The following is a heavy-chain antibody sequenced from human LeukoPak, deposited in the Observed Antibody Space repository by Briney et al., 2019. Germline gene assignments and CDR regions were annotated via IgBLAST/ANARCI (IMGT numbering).Heavy chain of an antibody. CDR3: AAAAGYYYYGMDV. CDR1: GYSFTSYW. V-gene: IGHV5-51*01. CDR2: IYPGDSDT. D-gene: IGHD6-13*01. J-gene: IGHJ6*02. Sequence: GESLKISCKGSGYSFTSYWIGWVRQMPGEGLEWMGIIYPGDSDTRYSPSFQGQVTISADKSISTAYLQWSSLKASDTAMYYCAAAAGYYYYGMDVWGQGTTVTVSS.